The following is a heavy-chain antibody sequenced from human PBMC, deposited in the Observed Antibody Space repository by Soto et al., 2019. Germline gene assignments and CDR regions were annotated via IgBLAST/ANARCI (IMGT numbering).Heavy chain of an antibody. D-gene: IGHD5-12*01. CDR3: ARGPATDKVDY. V-gene: IGHV4-30-4*01. J-gene: IGHJ4*02. CDR1: GGSINSYYYY. CDR2: IYESGNT. Sequence: QVQLQESGPGLVEPSQTLSLTCTVSGGSINSYYYYWSWIRQPPGKGLEWIGNIYESGNTYSNPSLESRVAISLDTSKNQFSLKLSSVTAADTAVYYCARGPATDKVDYWGQGALVTVSS.